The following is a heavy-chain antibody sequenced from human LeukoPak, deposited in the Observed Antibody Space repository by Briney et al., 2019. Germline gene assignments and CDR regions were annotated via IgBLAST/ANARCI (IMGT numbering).Heavy chain of an antibody. D-gene: IGHD3-22*01. CDR1: GFSVSANY. V-gene: IGHV3-53*01. CDR3: GTMSNYDSGGYYDA. Sequence: PGGSLRLSCAVSGFSVSANYMHWVRQTPGKGLQWVSSIYGGESTNYADSVRGRFTISRNISENTLYLQMRNLRVDDTAVYYCGTMSNYDSGGYYDAWGQGTPVTVSS. J-gene: IGHJ5*02. CDR2: IYGGEST.